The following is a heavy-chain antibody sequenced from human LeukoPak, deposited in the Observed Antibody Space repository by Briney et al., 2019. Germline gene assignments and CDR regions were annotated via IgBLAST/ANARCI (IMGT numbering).Heavy chain of an antibody. Sequence: PGGSLRLSCAASGFTVSSNYMTWVRQAPGKGLEWVSAISGSGGSTYYADSVKGRFTISRDNSKNTLYLQMNSLRAEDTAVYYRAKLGAAAAPLGQGTLVTVSS. J-gene: IGHJ5*02. CDR2: ISGSGGST. CDR3: AKLGAAAAP. CDR1: GFTVSSNY. D-gene: IGHD6-13*01. V-gene: IGHV3-23*01.